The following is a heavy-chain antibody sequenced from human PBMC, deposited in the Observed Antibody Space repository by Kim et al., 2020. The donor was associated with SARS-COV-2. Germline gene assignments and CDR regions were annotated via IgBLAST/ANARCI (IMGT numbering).Heavy chain of an antibody. CDR2: ISYDGSNK. CDR1: GFTFSSYG. D-gene: IGHD1-26*01. CDR3: ATHSGSYS. J-gene: IGHJ4*02. V-gene: IGHV3-30*03. Sequence: GGSLRLSCAASGFTFSSYGMHWVRQAPGKGLEWVAVISYDGSNKYYADSVKGRFTISRDNSKNTLYLQMNSLRAEDTAVYYCATHSGSYSWGQGTLVTVSS.